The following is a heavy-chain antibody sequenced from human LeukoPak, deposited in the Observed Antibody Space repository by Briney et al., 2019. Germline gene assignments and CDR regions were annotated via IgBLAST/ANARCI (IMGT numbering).Heavy chain of an antibody. J-gene: IGHJ4*02. CDR3: ARDWFHAIDY. CDR1: GFTFSSYG. Sequence: PGGSLRLSCAASGFTFSSYGMHWVRQAPGKGLEWVAVISYDGSNKYYADSVKGRFTISRDNAKNTLYLQMNSLRDEDTAVYYCARDWFHAIDYWGQGTLVTVSS. D-gene: IGHD2/OR15-2a*01. CDR2: ISYDGSNK. V-gene: IGHV3-30*03.